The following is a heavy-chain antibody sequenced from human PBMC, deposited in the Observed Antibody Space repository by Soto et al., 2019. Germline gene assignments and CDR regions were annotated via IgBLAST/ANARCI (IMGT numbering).Heavy chain of an antibody. J-gene: IGHJ4*02. CDR1: GFTFSGSA. CDR2: IRSKANSYAT. V-gene: IGHV3-73*02. Sequence: EVQLVESGGGLVQPGGSLKLSCAASGFTFSGSAMHWVRQASGKGLEWVGRIRSKANSYATAYAASVKGRFTISRDDSKNTAYLQMNSLKTEDTAVYYCSRLVGATSAVDDWGQGTLVTVSS. CDR3: SRLVGATSAVDD. D-gene: IGHD1-26*01.